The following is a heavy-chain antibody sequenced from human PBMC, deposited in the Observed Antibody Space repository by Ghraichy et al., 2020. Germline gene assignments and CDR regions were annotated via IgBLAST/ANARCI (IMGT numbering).Heavy chain of an antibody. CDR3: ARAPSSSWSYFDY. V-gene: IGHV4-59*01. CDR1: GGSISSYY. D-gene: IGHD6-13*01. CDR2: IYYSGST. Sequence: SETLSLTCTVSGGSISSYYWSWIRQPPGKGLEWIGYIYYSGSTNYNPSLKSRVTISVDTSKNQLSLKLSSVTAADTAVYYCARAPSSSWSYFDYWGQGTLVTVSS. J-gene: IGHJ4*02.